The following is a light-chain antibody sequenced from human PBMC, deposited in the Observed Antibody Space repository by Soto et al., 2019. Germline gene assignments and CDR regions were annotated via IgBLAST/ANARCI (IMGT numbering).Light chain of an antibody. V-gene: IGLV2-14*03. J-gene: IGLJ1*01. CDR1: SSDVGAFNY. CDR3: ASYTTSSTYV. CDR2: DVS. Sequence: QSALTQPASVSGSPGQSIXISCTGTSSDVGAFNYVSWYQQHPGKAPKFMIFDVSSRPSGVSDRFSGSKSGNTASLTISGLQTEDEADYYCASYTTSSTYVFGTGTKVTVL.